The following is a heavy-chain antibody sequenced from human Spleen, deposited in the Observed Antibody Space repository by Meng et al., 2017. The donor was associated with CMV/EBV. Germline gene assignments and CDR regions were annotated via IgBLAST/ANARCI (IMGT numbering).Heavy chain of an antibody. D-gene: IGHD6-19*01. J-gene: IGHJ5*02. V-gene: IGHV3-23*01. Sequence: GESLKISCAASGFTFSSYAMSWVRQAPGKGLEWVSAISGSGGSTYYADSVKGRFTIPRDNAKNSLYLEMSRLRAEDTSVYYCARQWLPDHWGQGTLVTVSS. CDR3: ARQWLPDH. CDR2: ISGSGGST. CDR1: GFTFSSYA.